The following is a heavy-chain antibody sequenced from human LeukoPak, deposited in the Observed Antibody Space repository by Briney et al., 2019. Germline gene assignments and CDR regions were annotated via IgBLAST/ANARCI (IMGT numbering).Heavy chain of an antibody. Sequence: ASVKVSCKASGYTFTCYYMHWVRQAPGQGLEWMGRINANSGGTNYAQKFQGRVTMTRDTSISTAYMELSRLRSDDTAVYYCARSLERGYSGYDNDYWGQGTLVTVSS. CDR2: INANSGGT. J-gene: IGHJ4*02. CDR1: GYTFTCYY. CDR3: ARSLERGYSGYDNDY. V-gene: IGHV1-2*06. D-gene: IGHD5-12*01.